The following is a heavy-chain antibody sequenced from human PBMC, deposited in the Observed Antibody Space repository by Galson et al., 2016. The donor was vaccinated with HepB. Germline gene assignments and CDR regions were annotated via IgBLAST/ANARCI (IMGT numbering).Heavy chain of an antibody. Sequence: SLRLSCAASGFTLSHDWMHWVRQAPGKGLVWVSRITHDGSGANYADSVKGRVTMTRDTSISTAYMELTGLRSDDTAVYYCVKESSGTYGWHFDYWGQGTLVTVSS. CDR3: VKESSGTYGWHFDY. D-gene: IGHD1-26*01. CDR2: ITHDGSGA. J-gene: IGHJ4*02. CDR1: GFTLSHDW. V-gene: IGHV3-74*01.